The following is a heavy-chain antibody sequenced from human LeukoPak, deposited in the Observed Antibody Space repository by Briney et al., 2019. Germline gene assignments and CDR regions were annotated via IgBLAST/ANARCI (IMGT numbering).Heavy chain of an antibody. J-gene: IGHJ1*01. CDR1: GFTFSTYT. V-gene: IGHV3-21*01. CDR3: ARDLSTSTGGYFQH. D-gene: IGHD2-2*01. Sequence: GGSLRLSCAASGFTFSTYTMTWVRQAPGKGLEWVSSISSGSSSIYYADSVKGRFTISRDNAKNSLYLQMNSLRAEDTAVYFCARDLSTSTGGYFQHWGQGTLVTVSS. CDR2: ISSGSSSI.